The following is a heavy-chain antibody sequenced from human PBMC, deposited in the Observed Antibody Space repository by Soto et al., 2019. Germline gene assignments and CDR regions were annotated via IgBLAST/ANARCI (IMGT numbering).Heavy chain of an antibody. J-gene: IGHJ3*01. D-gene: IGHD3-22*01. CDR1: GGTFSSYA. Sequence: QVQLVQSGAEVKKPGSSVKVSCKASGGTFSSYAISWVRQAPGQGLEWMGGISPIFGTANYAQKFQGRVTITADESTSAVYMARSSRRSEDSAMYSCESARETYYYARSAYPAAWAFWGKATMVTVSS. CDR2: ISPIFGTA. V-gene: IGHV1-69*12. CDR3: ESARETYYYARSAYPAAWAF.